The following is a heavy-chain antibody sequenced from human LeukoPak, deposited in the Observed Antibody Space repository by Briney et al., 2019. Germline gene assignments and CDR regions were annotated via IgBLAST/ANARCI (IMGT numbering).Heavy chain of an antibody. CDR1: GFTFSSYG. D-gene: IGHD6-19*01. J-gene: IGHJ4*02. V-gene: IGHV3-30*03. CDR3: ASELAVAGHCFDY. Sequence: GGSQRLSCAASGFTFSSYGMHWVRQAPGKGLEWVAVISYDGSNKYYADSVKGRFTISRDNSKNTLYLQMNSLRAEDTAVYYCASELAVAGHCFDYWGQGTLVTVSS. CDR2: ISYDGSNK.